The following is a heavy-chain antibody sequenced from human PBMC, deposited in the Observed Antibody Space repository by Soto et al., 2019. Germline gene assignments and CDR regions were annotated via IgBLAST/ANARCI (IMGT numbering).Heavy chain of an antibody. CDR2: IYYSGST. V-gene: IGHV4-59*01. CDR3: ATDYYDSSGYYPNFDY. CDR1: GGSISSYY. Sequence: QVQLQESGPGLVKPSETLSLTCTVSGGSISSYYWSWIRQPPGKGLEWIGYIYYSGSTNYNPSLKSRVTISVDTSKNQFSLKLSSVTAADTAVYYCATDYYDSSGYYPNFDYWGQGTLVTVSS. D-gene: IGHD3-22*01. J-gene: IGHJ4*02.